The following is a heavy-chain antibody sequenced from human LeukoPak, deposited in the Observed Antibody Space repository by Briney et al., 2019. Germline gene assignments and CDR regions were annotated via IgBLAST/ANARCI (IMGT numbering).Heavy chain of an antibody. V-gene: IGHV3-30*02. J-gene: IGHJ4*02. CDR2: IRYDGSNK. CDR1: GFTFSSYG. D-gene: IGHD5-24*01. Sequence: PGGSLRLSCATSGFTFSSYGMHWVRQAPGKGLEWVAFIRYDGSNKYYADSVKGRFTISRDNSKNTLYLQMNSLRAEDTAVYYCAKDSRWLQGGRPNYWGQGTLVTVSS. CDR3: AKDSRWLQGGRPNY.